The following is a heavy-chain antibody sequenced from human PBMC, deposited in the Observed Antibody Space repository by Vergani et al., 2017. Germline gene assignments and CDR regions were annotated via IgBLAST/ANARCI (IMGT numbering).Heavy chain of an antibody. CDR2: IGTAGDT. CDR3: TGGGGNP. J-gene: IGHJ5*02. D-gene: IGHD3-16*01. CDR1: GFTFSSYD. V-gene: IGHV3-13*01. Sequence: EVQLVESGGGLVQPGGSLRLSCAASGFTFSSYDMHWVRQATGKGLEWVSAIGTAGDTYYPGSVKGRFTISRDDSKNTAYLQMNSLKTEDTAGYYCTGGGGNPWGQGTLVTVSS.